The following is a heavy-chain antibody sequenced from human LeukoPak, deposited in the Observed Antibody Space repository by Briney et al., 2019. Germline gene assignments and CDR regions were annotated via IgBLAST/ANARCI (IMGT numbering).Heavy chain of an antibody. CDR1: GFTFSSYA. D-gene: IGHD6-13*01. CDR2: ISGRDDST. Sequence: PGGSLRLSCAASGFTFSSYAMSWVRQAPGKGLEWVSAISGRDDSTYYADSVKGRFTFSRDNSKNTLYLQMNSLRAEDTAVYYCAKGGIAAAGTLYYYYMDVWGKGTTVTVSS. J-gene: IGHJ6*03. V-gene: IGHV3-23*01. CDR3: AKGGIAAAGTLYYYYMDV.